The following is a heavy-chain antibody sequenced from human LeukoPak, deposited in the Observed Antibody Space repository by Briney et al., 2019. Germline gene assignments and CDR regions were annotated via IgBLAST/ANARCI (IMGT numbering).Heavy chain of an antibody. J-gene: IGHJ4*02. CDR1: GFSLSTVGLC. D-gene: IGHD3-22*01. CDR2: IDWDGDK. V-gene: IGHV2-70*11. CDR3: ARTRRAHHYGRSGYYLFDY. Sequence: SGPALVKPTQTLTLTCTFSGFSLSTVGLCVSWIRQPPGKALEWLARIDWDGDKWYTTSLKTRLTISKDTSKNQVVLTMTNMDPVDTGTYYCARTRRAHHYGRSGYYLFDYWGQGTLVTVSS.